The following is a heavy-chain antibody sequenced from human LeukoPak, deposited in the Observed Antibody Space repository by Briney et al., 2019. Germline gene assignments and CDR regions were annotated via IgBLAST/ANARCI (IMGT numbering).Heavy chain of an antibody. J-gene: IGHJ3*02. CDR2: IIPVLGVS. CDR3: ARRFGGPIDAFDI. D-gene: IGHD4-23*01. V-gene: IGHV1-69*04. CDR1: GGSFSSYV. Sequence: ASVKVSCKASGGSFSSYVITWVRQAPGQGLEWMGRIIPVLGVSNFAQKFEGRVTMTTDTSTSTAYMELRSLRSDDTAVYYCARRFGGPIDAFDIWGQGTMVTVSS.